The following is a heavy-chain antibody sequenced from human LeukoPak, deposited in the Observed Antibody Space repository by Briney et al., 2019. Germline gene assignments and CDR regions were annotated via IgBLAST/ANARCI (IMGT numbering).Heavy chain of an antibody. CDR3: ARLKVVWYYFDY. D-gene: IGHD2-8*02. V-gene: IGHV4-59*08. CDR2: IYYSGST. CDR1: GGSISSYY. Sequence: PSETLSLTCAVSGGSISSYYWTWIRQPPGKGLEWIGYIYYSGSTNYNPSLKSRVTISVDTSKNQFSLKLSSVTAADTAVYYCARLKVVWYYFDYWGQGTLVTVSS. J-gene: IGHJ4*02.